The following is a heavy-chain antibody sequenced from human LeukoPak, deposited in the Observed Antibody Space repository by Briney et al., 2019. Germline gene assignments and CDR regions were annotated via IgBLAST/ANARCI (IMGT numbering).Heavy chain of an antibody. CDR3: ARARGDIVVVPAAIWFDP. Sequence: ASVKVSCKASGYNFTGYYMHWVRQAPGQGLEWMGWIKPNNGGTNYAQKFQGRVTMTRDTSISTAYMELSRLRSDDTAVYYCARARGDIVVVPAAIWFDPWGQGTLVTVSS. CDR2: IKPNNGGT. D-gene: IGHD2-2*01. J-gene: IGHJ5*02. CDR1: GYNFTGYY. V-gene: IGHV1-2*02.